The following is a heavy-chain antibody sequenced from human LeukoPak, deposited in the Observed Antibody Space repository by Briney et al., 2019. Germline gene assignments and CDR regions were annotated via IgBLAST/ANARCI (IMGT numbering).Heavy chain of an antibody. CDR1: DGSISSYY. V-gene: IGHV4-59*01. CDR3: ARAGGGYYDILTGHPTLDP. J-gene: IGHJ5*02. D-gene: IGHD3-9*01. Sequence: PSETLSLTCTVSDGSISSYYWSWIRQPPGKGLEWIGYIYYSGSTNYNPSLKSRVTISVDTSKNQFSLKLSSVTAADTAVYYCARAGGGYYDILTGHPTLDPWGQGTLVTVSS. CDR2: IYYSGST.